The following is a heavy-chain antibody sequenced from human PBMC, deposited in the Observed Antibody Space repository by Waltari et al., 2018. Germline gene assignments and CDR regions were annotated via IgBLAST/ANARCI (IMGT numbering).Heavy chain of an antibody. CDR2: ISGSGRTYI. J-gene: IGHJ4*02. V-gene: IGHV3-21*01. CDR1: GFLFSSYD. Sequence: DVQLVESGGGLVKPGGSLRLPCAASGFLFSSYDMNWVRQAPGKGLEWVASISGSGRTYIFYTDSVKGRFTISRDNAKNSLYLQMNSLSAEDTAVYYCTRDLYASGGDYFDPWGQGTSVTVSS. D-gene: IGHD6-19*01. CDR3: TRDLYASGGDYFDP.